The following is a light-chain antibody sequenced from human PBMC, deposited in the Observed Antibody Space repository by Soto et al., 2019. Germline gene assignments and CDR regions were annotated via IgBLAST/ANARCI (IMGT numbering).Light chain of an antibody. Sequence: DIVMTQSPLSLPVTPGEPASISCRSSQSLLHSNGYNYLDWYLQKPGQSPQLLIYLGSNRASGVSDRFSGSGSGTDFTLKIRRVEAEDVGVYYCMQALQSPLTFGGGTKVEIK. CDR3: MQALQSPLT. V-gene: IGKV2-28*01. CDR2: LGS. CDR1: QSLLHSNGYNY. J-gene: IGKJ4*01.